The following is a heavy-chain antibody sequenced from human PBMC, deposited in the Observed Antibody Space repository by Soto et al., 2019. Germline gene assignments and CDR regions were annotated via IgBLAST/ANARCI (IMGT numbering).Heavy chain of an antibody. V-gene: IGHV3-11*01. CDR3: ARDLEKYGSGSFFAD. Sequence: QVQLVESGGGLVKPGGSLRLSCAASGFTFSDYYMSWIRQAAGKGLEWISSIDTSGSAIYYADSVQGRFTISRDNAKNSLYLQMNRLRAEDTAVYYCARDLEKYGSGSFFADWGQGTLVTVSS. CDR2: IDTSGSAI. CDR1: GFTFSDYY. J-gene: IGHJ4*02. D-gene: IGHD3-10*01.